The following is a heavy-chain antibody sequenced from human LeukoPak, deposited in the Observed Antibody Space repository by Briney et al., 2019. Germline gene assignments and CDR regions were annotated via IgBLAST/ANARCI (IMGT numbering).Heavy chain of an antibody. D-gene: IGHD4-17*01. CDR1: GFTFSSYA. J-gene: IGHJ4*02. CDR3: ARGSVMTTVTTDLDY. V-gene: IGHV3-30*04. CDR2: ISYDGSKK. Sequence: PGGSLTLSCPASGFTFSSYAMHWVRQAPGKGLEWVAVISYDGSKKYYADYVKGRFTISRDNSKNTLYMQMNSQRAEDTAVYYCARGSVMTTVTTDLDYWGQGTLVTASS.